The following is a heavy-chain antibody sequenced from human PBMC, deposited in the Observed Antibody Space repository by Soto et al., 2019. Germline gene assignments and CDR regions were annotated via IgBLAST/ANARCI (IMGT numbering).Heavy chain of an antibody. V-gene: IGHV3-23*01. CDR2: ISGSGGST. CDR3: AKDLGCSSTSCYKSPKVGWFDP. D-gene: IGHD2-2*02. J-gene: IGHJ5*02. CDR1: GFTFSSYA. Sequence: GGSLRLSCAASGFTFSSYAMSWVRQAPGKGLEWVSAISGSGGSTYYADSVKGRFTISRDNSKNTLYLQMNSLRAEDTAVYYCAKDLGCSSTSCYKSPKVGWFDPWSQGTLVTVSS.